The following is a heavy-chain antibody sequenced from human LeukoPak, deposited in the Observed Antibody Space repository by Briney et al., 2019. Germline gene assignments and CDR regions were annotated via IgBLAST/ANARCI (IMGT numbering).Heavy chain of an antibody. CDR3: ARSSSSGWSPYNWFDP. CDR1: GGSISSYY. CDR2: IYYSGST. V-gene: IGHV4-59*08. J-gene: IGHJ5*02. Sequence: SETLSLTCTVSGGSISSYYWSWIRQPPGKGLEWIGYIYYSGSTNYNPSLKSRVTISVDTSKNQFSLKLSSVTAADTAVYYCARSSSSGWSPYNWFDPWGQGTLVTVSS. D-gene: IGHD6-19*01.